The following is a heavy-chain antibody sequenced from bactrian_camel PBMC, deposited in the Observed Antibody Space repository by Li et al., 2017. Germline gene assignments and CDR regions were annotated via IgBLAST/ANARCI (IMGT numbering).Heavy chain of an antibody. CDR2: INSDNTP. CDR3: EKGPL. J-gene: IGHJ4*01. Sequence: QLVESGGALVRPGESLTLTCVASGFNISGYGITWERQAPGDQSRWVGTINSDNTPHYRDDSVKGRFVISRDNANNIVYLHLTHLKIEDTAMYYCEKGPLRGQGTQVTVS. CDR1: GFNISGYG. V-gene: IGHV3S10*01.